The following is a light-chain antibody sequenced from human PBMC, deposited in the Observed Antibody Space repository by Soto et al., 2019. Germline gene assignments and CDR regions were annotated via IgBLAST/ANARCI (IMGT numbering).Light chain of an antibody. CDR2: GAS. CDR1: QTVSSSH. CDR3: QHFGSSPPKYT. V-gene: IGKV3-20*01. Sequence: EVVLTQSPGTLSLSPGERATLSCRASQTVSSSHLAWYQQKPGQAPRLLIYGASDRATDIPDRFSGSGSGTEFTLTISRREPEDFAVYYCQHFGSSPPKYTFGQGTKLEIK. J-gene: IGKJ2*01.